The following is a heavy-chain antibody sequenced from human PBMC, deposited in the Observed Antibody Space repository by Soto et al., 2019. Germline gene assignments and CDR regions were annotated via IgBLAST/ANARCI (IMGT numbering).Heavy chain of an antibody. D-gene: IGHD3-10*01. V-gene: IGHV1-69*06. CDR3: ARGQYYSSGSAATSYFYFGIDV. CDR1: GRSFSSDG. CDR2: IIPVFGNT. J-gene: IGHJ6*02. Sequence: QLQLEQSGPEVKKPGSSVKVSCKASGRSFSSDGVSWVRQAPGQGLEWMGGIIPVFGNTKYVQRFQGRLTITADKSTSTVYMEMSCLSSDDTAVYFCARGQYYSSGSAATSYFYFGIDVWGQGTTVIVSS.